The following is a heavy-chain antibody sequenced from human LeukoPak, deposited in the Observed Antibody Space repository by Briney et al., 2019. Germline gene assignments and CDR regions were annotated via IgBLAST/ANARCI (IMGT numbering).Heavy chain of an antibody. CDR2: ISSSSSYI. V-gene: IGHV3-21*01. CDR3: AELGITMIGGV. J-gene: IGHJ6*04. Sequence: GGSLRLSCGASGFTFSSYSMNWVRQAPGKGLEWVSSISSSSSYIYYADSVKGRFTISRDNAKNSLYLQMNSLRAEDTAVYYCAELGITMIGGVWGKGTTVTISS. D-gene: IGHD3-10*02. CDR1: GFTFSSYS.